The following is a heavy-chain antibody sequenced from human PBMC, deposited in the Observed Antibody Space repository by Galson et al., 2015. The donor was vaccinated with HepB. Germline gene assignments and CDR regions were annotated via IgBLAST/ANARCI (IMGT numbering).Heavy chain of an antibody. D-gene: IGHD5-24*01. V-gene: IGHV3-30-3*01. Sequence: SLRLSCAASGFTFSSYAMHWVRQAPGKGLEWVAVISYDGSNKYYADSVKGRFTISRDNSKSTLYLQMNSLRAEDTAVYYCARDLRGKIDYWGQGTLVTVSS. CDR3: ARDLRGKIDY. J-gene: IGHJ4*02. CDR1: GFTFSSYA. CDR2: ISYDGSNK.